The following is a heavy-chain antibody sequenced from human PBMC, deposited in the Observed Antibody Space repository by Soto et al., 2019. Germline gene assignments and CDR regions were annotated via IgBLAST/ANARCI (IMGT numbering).Heavy chain of an antibody. D-gene: IGHD2-2*01. Sequence: QVQLVQSGAEVKKPGSSVKVSCKASGGTFSSYAISWVRQAPGQGLEWMGGIIPIAGTANYAQKFQGRVTITADESTSTAYMELSSLRSEDTAVYYCARSQGSSTSLEIYYYYYYGMDVWGQGTTVNVS. CDR2: IIPIAGTA. CDR3: ARSQGSSTSLEIYYYYYYGMDV. CDR1: GGTFSSYA. J-gene: IGHJ6*02. V-gene: IGHV1-69*01.